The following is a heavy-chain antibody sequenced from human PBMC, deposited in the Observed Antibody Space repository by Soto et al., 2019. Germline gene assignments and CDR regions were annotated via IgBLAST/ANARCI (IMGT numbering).Heavy chain of an antibody. V-gene: IGHV1-69*01. CDR3: ARDLGGSGSYYGYFDY. D-gene: IGHD1-26*01. Sequence: GRVTITADESTSTAYMELSSLRSEDTAVYYCARDLGGSGSYYGYFDYWGQGTLVTVSS. J-gene: IGHJ4*02.